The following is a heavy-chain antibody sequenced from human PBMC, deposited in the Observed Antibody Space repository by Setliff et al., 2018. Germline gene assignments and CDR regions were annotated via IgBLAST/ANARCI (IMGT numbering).Heavy chain of an antibody. Sequence: GASVKVSCKASGFTLSDYFIHWVRQAPGQGLEWMGWINPNSGGTNYAQRFQGRVTMTRDTSISTAYMELNRLTSDDAAMYYCARAGGTYCSNGVCHNWFDPRGQGTLVTVSS. CDR2: INPNSGGT. D-gene: IGHD2-8*01. J-gene: IGHJ5*02. CDR3: ARAGGTYCSNGVCHNWFDP. CDR1: GFTLSDYF. V-gene: IGHV1-2*02.